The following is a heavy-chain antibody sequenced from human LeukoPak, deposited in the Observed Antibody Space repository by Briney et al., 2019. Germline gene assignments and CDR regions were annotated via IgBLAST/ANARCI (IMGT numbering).Heavy chain of an antibody. D-gene: IGHD3-3*01. V-gene: IGHV3-23*01. CDR2: ISGSGGST. CDR1: GFTFSSYA. Sequence: PGGSLRLSCAASGFTFSSYAMGWVRQAPGKGLEWVSAISGSGGSTYYADSVKGRFTISRDNSKNTLYLQMNSLRAEDTAVYYCAKDYDQDDCGMDVWGQGTTVTVSS. J-gene: IGHJ6*02. CDR3: AKDYDQDDCGMDV.